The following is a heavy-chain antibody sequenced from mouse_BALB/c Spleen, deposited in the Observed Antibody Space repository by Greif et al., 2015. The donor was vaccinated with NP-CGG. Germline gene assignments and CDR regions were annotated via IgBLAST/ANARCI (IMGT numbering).Heavy chain of an antibody. J-gene: IGHJ1*01. V-gene: IGHV1S41*01. CDR3: AKLGGNFDV. D-gene: IGHD4-1*01. CDR1: GYTFTSYW. Sequence: DLVKPGASVKLSCKASGYTFTSYWINWIKQRPGQGLEWIGRIAPGSGSTYYNEMFKGKATLTVDTSSSTAYIQLSSLSSEDSAVYFCAKLGGNFDVWGAGTTVTVSS. CDR2: IAPGSGST.